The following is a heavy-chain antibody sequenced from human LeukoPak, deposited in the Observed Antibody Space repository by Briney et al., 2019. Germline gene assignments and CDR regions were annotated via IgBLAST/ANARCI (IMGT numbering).Heavy chain of an antibody. Sequence: PGGSLRLSCAASGFTFDDYAMHWVRQAPGKGLEWVSGISWNSGSIDYADSVKGRFTISRDNSKNTLDLQMNSLRAEDAAVYYCARGTHCSSTSCSVYWGQGTLVTVSS. J-gene: IGHJ4*02. V-gene: IGHV3-9*01. CDR2: ISWNSGSI. CDR1: GFTFDDYA. D-gene: IGHD2-2*01. CDR3: ARGTHCSSTSCSVY.